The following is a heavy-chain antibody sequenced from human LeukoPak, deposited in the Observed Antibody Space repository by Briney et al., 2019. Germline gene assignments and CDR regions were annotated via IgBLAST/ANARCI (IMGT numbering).Heavy chain of an antibody. CDR1: GYTFTGHF. CDR2: INPNSGGT. Sequence: ASVKVSCRASGYTFTGHFIHWVRQAPGQGLEWMGWINPNSGGTNHAQKFQGRVTMTRDASITTVYMELSRLRSDDTAIYYCARDSYYGDSRSLHFDYWGQGTLVTVSS. D-gene: IGHD4-17*01. J-gene: IGHJ4*02. CDR3: ARDSYYGDSRSLHFDY. V-gene: IGHV1-2*02.